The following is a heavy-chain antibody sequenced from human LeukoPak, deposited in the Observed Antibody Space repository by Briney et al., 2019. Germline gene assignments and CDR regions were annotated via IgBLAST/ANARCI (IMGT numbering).Heavy chain of an antibody. CDR3: ASRIAAAGTSWFDP. V-gene: IGHV1-2*02. J-gene: IGHJ5*02. CDR2: ISPSGGT. Sequence: ISPSGGTDYAQKFQGRVTMTRDTSITTAYMGLDSLRSDDTAVYYCASRIAAAGTSWFDPWGQGTLVTVSS. D-gene: IGHD6-13*01.